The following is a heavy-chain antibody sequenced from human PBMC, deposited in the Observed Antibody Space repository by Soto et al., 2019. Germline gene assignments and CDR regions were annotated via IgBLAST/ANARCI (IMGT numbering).Heavy chain of an antibody. D-gene: IGHD6-19*01. V-gene: IGHV3-74*01. CDR2: INSDGSST. Sequence: PGGSLRLSCAASGFTFSSYWMHWVRQAPGKGLVWVSRINSDGSSTSYADSVKGRFTISRDNAKNTLYLQMNSLRAEDTAVFYCAKPPGGWYPPLDYWGQGTLVTVSS. J-gene: IGHJ4*02. CDR1: GFTFSSYW. CDR3: AKPPGGWYPPLDY.